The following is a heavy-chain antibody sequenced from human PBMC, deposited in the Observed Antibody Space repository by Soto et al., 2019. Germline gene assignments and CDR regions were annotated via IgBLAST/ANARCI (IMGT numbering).Heavy chain of an antibody. V-gene: IGHV4-4*02. D-gene: IGHD3-10*01. Sequence: PSETLYLTCAVSGGSISSSNWWSWVRQPPGKGLEWIGEIYHSGSTNYNPSLKSRVTISVDKSKNQFSLKLSSVTAADTAVYYCARSYMVRGVANWFDPWGQGTLVTVSS. CDR1: GGSISSSNW. CDR2: IYHSGST. CDR3: ARSYMVRGVANWFDP. J-gene: IGHJ5*02.